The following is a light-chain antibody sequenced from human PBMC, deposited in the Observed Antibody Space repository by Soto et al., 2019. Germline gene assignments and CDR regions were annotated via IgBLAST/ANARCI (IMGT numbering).Light chain of an antibody. J-gene: IGKJ4*01. CDR3: QQSYSTPLT. V-gene: IGKV1-39*01. CDR2: AAS. CDR1: QSISSY. Sequence: DIQMTQSPFSLSASVGDRVTITCRASQSISSYLNWYQQKPGKAPKLLIYAASSLQSGVPSRFSASGSRTDFTLTISSLQPEDFATYYCQQSYSTPLTFGGGTKVDI.